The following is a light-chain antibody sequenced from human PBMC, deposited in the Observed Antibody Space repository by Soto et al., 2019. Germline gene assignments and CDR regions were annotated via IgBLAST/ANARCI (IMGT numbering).Light chain of an antibody. CDR3: AASDDSLSAVV. CDR2: RND. Sequence: QPVLTQPPSASGTPGQRVTISCSGSSSNIGSNYVYWYQQFPGSAPKLLIYRNDQRPSGVPDRFSGSKSGTSASLAISGPRSEDEADYYCAASDDSLSAVVFGGGTKLTVL. J-gene: IGLJ2*01. CDR1: SSNIGSNY. V-gene: IGLV1-47*01.